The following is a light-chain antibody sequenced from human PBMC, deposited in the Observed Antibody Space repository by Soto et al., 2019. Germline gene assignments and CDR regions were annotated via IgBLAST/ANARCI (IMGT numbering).Light chain of an antibody. J-gene: IGLJ2*01. CDR1: SSDVGAYNY. CDR3: SSYTTSVTLV. V-gene: IGLV2-14*01. Sequence: QSALTQPASVSGSPGQSITLSCTGTSSDVGAYNYVSWYQQHPGKAPKLMIYEVSNRPSGVSNRFSGSKSGNTASLTISGLQAEDEADYYCSSYTTSVTLVFGGGTKVTV. CDR2: EVS.